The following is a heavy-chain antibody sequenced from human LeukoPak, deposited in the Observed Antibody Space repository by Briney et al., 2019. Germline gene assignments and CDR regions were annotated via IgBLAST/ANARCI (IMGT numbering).Heavy chain of an antibody. CDR3: ARMEYYSAGIGYSNWFDP. CDR1: GGSFRGYY. Sequence: KPSETLSLTCAVYGGSFRGYYWSWIRQPPGKGLECIGEVNHSVSTNYNPSLKSRVTISVDTSKNQFSLKLSSVTDADTAVYYCARMEYYSAGIGYSNWFDPWGQGTLVTVSS. CDR2: VNHSVST. D-gene: IGHD3-22*01. J-gene: IGHJ5*02. V-gene: IGHV4-34*01.